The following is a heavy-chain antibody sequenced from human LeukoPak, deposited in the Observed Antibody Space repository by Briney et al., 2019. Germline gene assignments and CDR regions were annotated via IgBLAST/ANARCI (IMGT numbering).Heavy chain of an antibody. CDR1: GYSISSGYY. Sequence: SETLSLTCAVSGYSISSGYYWGWIRQPPGKGLEWIGSIYQSGSTYYNPSLKSRVTISVDTSKNQFSLKLSSVTAADTAVYYCARRPHYSGYVSSGYSYYFDYWGQGTLVTVSS. D-gene: IGHD3-22*01. V-gene: IGHV4-38-2*01. CDR3: ARRPHYSGYVSSGYSYYFDY. CDR2: IYQSGST. J-gene: IGHJ4*02.